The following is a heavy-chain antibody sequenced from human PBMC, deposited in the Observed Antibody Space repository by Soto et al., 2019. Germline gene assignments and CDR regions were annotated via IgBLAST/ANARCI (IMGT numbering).Heavy chain of an antibody. CDR3: ATRPPGAWAGVFDY. D-gene: IGHD1-26*01. CDR2: VYHSGTT. Sequence: PSEALSLPCTVSGGSIRSYYWTWIRQPPGKGPEWVGCVYHSGTTNYNPSLQSRVTISLDVSKNQFSLNLNSVTAADTAVYYCATRPPGAWAGVFDYWSQGTLVTVS. J-gene: IGHJ4*02. V-gene: IGHV4-59*01. CDR1: GGSIRSYY.